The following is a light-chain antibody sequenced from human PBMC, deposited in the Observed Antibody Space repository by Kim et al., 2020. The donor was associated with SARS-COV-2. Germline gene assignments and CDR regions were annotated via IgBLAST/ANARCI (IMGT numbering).Light chain of an antibody. Sequence: SPGERATLSGRASQSVNTNLAWYQQKRGQAPRLLIYDASTRATGIPGRFSGSGSGTEFTLIIDSLQSEDSAIFFCQEYFQWPTSTFGPGTKVDIK. CDR2: DAS. CDR3: QEYFQWPTST. CDR1: QSVNTN. J-gene: IGKJ1*01. V-gene: IGKV3-15*01.